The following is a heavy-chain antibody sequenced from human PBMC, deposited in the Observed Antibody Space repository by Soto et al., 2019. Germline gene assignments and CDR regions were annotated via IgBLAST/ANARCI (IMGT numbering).Heavy chain of an antibody. Sequence: QVQLQESGPGLVKPSQTLSLTCTVSGGSITSDYSCWSWFRQPPGEGLEWIGHIFDSGTTYTNPSLRSQVAISLDTSKNHFSLTLSSVTAADTAVYYCARGPSGDKVHYWGQGALVTVFS. V-gene: IGHV4-30-4*01. D-gene: IGHD7-27*01. CDR2: IFDSGTT. CDR3: ARGPSGDKVHY. CDR1: GGSITSDYSC. J-gene: IGHJ4*02.